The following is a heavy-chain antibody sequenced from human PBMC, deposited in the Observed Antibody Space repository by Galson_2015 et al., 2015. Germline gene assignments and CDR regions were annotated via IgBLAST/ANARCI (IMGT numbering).Heavy chain of an antibody. CDR3: ARDQGDARWLPSY. CDR2: IYYSGST. D-gene: IGHD5-24*01. Sequence: SETLSLTCTVSGGSVSSGSYYWSWIRQPPGKGLEWIGYIYYSGSTNYNPSLKSRVTISVDTSKNQFSLKLSSVTAADTAVYYCARDQGDARWLPSYWGLGTLVTVSS. J-gene: IGHJ4*02. V-gene: IGHV4-61*01. CDR1: GGSVSSGSYY.